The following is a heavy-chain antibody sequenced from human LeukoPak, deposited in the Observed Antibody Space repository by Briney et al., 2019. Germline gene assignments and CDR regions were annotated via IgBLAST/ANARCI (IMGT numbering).Heavy chain of an antibody. J-gene: IGHJ4*02. V-gene: IGHV3-48*02. D-gene: IGHD6-13*01. CDR3: ARSGYGSRWYFFDH. CDR2: ISSSSSSI. Sequence: GGSLRLSCAASGFIFSTYIINWVRQVPGKGLEWVSHISSSSSSIYYADSVKGRFSISRDNAKNSLYLQMNSLRDEDTAVYYCARSGYGSRWYFFDHWGQGTLVTVSS. CDR1: GFIFSTYI.